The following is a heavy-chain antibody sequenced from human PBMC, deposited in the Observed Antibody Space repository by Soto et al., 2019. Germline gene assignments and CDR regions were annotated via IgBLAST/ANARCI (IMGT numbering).Heavy chain of an antibody. Sequence: EVQLLESGGGLVQPGGSLRLSCAASGFTFSSYAMRWVRQAPGKGLEWVSAISGSGGSTYNADSVKGRFTISRDNSKNTLYLQMNSLRAGDTAVYYCARRGSSSYFDYWGQGTLVTVSS. D-gene: IGHD6-13*01. J-gene: IGHJ4*02. CDR1: GFTFSSYA. CDR3: ARRGSSSYFDY. CDR2: ISGSGGST. V-gene: IGHV3-23*01.